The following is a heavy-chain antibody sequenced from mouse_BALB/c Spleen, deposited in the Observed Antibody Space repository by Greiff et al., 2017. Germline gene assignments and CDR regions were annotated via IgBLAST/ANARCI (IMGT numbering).Heavy chain of an antibody. J-gene: IGHJ4*01. V-gene: IGHV3-8*02. CDR3: ASQGLGYRYGDYAMDY. CDR2: ISYSGST. CDR1: GDSITSGY. Sequence: EVKVEESGPSLVKPSQTLSLTCSVTGDSITSGYWNWIRKFPGNKLEYMGYISYSGSTYYNPSLKSRISITRDTSKNQYYLQLNSVTTEDTATYYCASQGLGYRYGDYAMDYWGQGTSVTVSS. D-gene: IGHD2-14*01.